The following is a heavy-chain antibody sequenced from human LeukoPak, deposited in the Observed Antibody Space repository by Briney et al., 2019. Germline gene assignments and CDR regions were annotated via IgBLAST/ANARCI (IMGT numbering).Heavy chain of an antibody. CDR1: GGTFSSYA. CDR2: IIPIFGTA. V-gene: IGHV1-69*05. J-gene: IGHJ3*02. Sequence: SVKVSCKASGGTFSSYAISWVRQAPGQGLEWMGRIIPIFGTANYAQKFQGRVTITTDESTSTAYMELSSLRSEDTAVYYCASSLQDNDAFDIWGQGTMVTASS. CDR3: ASSLQDNDAFDI.